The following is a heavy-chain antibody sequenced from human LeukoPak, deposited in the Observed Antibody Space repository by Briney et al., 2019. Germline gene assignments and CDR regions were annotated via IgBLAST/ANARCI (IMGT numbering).Heavy chain of an antibody. V-gene: IGHV3-33*01. CDR1: GFTFSSYG. CDR3: ARGHSYGYGVDV. CDR2: IWYDGSNK. J-gene: IGHJ6*02. D-gene: IGHD5-18*01. Sequence: GGSLRLSCAASGFTFSSYGMHWVRQAPGKGLEWVAVIWYDGSNKYYADSVKGRFTISRDNSKNTLYLQMNSLRAEDTAVYYCARGHSYGYGVDVWGQGTTVTVSS.